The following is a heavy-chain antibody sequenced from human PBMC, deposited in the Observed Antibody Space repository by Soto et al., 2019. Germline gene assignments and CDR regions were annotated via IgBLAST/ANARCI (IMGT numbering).Heavy chain of an antibody. J-gene: IGHJ4*02. CDR2: IYPADSEA. CDR1: GYRFIASW. D-gene: IGHD6-19*01. CDR3: ARRTSTSGSRHYFDF. V-gene: IGHV5-51*01. Sequence: GESLKISCQASGYRFIASWIGWVRQRPGKGLEWMGIIYPADSEARYSPSFQGQVTISADKSITTAYLHWSSLKASDTAMYYCARRTSTSGSRHYFDFWGQGTLVTVSS.